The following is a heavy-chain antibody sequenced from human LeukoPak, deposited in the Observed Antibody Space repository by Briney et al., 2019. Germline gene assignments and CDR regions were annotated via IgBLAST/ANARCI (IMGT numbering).Heavy chain of an antibody. J-gene: IGHJ5*02. CDR1: GYTFTGYY. V-gene: IGHV1-2*02. CDR3: ASSSLSVVPAASWFDP. Sequence: ASVKVSCKASGYTFTGYYMHWVRQAPGQGLEWMGWINPNSGGTNYAQKFQGRVTMTRDTSISTAYMELSRLRSDGTAVYYCASSSLSVVPAASWFDPWGQGTLVTVSS. D-gene: IGHD2-2*01. CDR2: INPNSGGT.